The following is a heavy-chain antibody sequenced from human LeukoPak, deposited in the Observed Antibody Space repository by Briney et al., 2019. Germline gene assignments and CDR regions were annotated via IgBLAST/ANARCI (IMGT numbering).Heavy chain of an antibody. J-gene: IGHJ4*02. CDR1: GFTFSSYW. Sequence: SGGSLRLSCAASGFTFSSYWMSWVRQAPGKGLEWVANIKQDGSNKYYADSVKGRFTISRDNSKNTLYLQMNSLRAEDTAVYYCAKDKGYCSGGSCYGGGDWGQGTLVTVSS. CDR3: AKDKGYCSGGSCYGGGD. V-gene: IGHV3-7*01. D-gene: IGHD2-15*01. CDR2: IKQDGSNK.